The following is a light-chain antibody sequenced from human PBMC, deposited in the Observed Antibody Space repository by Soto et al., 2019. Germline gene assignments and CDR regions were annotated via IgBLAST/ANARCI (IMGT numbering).Light chain of an antibody. CDR1: QSISSY. Sequence: DIQMTQSPSSLSASVGDRVTITCRASQSISSYLNWYQQKPGKAPKLLIYAASSLQSGVPSRFSGSGSGTDFTLTISSLQPEDFAVYYCQQRITFGPGTKVDIK. V-gene: IGKV1-39*01. J-gene: IGKJ3*01. CDR3: QQRIT. CDR2: AAS.